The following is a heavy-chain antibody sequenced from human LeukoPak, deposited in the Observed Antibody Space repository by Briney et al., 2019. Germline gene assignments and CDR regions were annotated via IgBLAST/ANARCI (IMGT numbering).Heavy chain of an antibody. CDR2: IRAYNGNT. Sequence: ASVKVSCKASGYTFTSYGISWVRQAAGQGLEWMGWIRAYNGNTNYAQKLQGRVTMTTDTSTRPGYREMRSLRSDDTAVYYWAREQCGSVWAHYYYSYGMDVWGEGSTVTVSS. D-gene: IGHD3-16*01. CDR1: GYTFTSYG. V-gene: IGHV1-18*01. CDR3: AREQCGSVWAHYYYSYGMDV. J-gene: IGHJ6*04.